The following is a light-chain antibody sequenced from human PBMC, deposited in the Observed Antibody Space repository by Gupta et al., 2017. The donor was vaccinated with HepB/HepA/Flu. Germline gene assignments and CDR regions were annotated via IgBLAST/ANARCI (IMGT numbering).Light chain of an antibody. CDR3: QQYKSYPYT. Sequence: DIQMTQSPLSLSASVGDRVTITCRASQDISKNLAWFQQKPGKAPRSLIYDVSSLQSGVPSKFSGSRSGTDFTLTISSLQPEDFATYYCQQYKSYPYTFGGGTKVEI. J-gene: IGKJ4*01. CDR2: DVS. V-gene: IGKV1-16*02. CDR1: QDISKN.